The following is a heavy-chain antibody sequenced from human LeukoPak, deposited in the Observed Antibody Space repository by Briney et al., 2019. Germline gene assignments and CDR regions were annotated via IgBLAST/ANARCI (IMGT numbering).Heavy chain of an antibody. CDR2: VYHSGST. CDR3: ARDLGSSWFEPLDY. D-gene: IGHD6-13*01. Sequence: PSETLSLTCAVSGGSISSSAWGSWVRQPPGKGLEWIGEVYHSGSTNYNSFLKSRVTISVDKSKNQFSLKLTSATAADTAVYYCARDLGSSWFEPLDYWGQGILVIVSS. CDR1: GGSISSSAW. V-gene: IGHV4-4*02. J-gene: IGHJ4*02.